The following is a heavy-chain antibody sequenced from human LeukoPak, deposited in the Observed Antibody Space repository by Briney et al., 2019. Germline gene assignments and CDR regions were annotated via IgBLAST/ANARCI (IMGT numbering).Heavy chain of an antibody. CDR1: GGSISSYY. Sequence: SETLSLTCTVSGGSISSYYWSWIRQPPGKGLEWIGYIYYSGSTNYNPSLKSRVTISVDTSKNQFSLKLSSVTAADTAVYYCARPRRSSSWYDRYYFDYWGQGTLVTVSS. CDR3: ARPRRSSSWYDRYYFDY. V-gene: IGHV4-59*12. J-gene: IGHJ4*02. CDR2: IYYSGST. D-gene: IGHD6-13*01.